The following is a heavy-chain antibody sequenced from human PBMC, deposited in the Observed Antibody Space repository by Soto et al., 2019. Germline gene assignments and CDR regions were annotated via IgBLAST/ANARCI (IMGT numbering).Heavy chain of an antibody. V-gene: IGHV3-48*02. J-gene: IGHJ4*02. CDR1: GFTFSTYS. CDR2: ISSSSSTI. CDR3: AATVAVAGNYYFDY. Sequence: EVQLVESGGGLVQPGGSLGLSCAVSGFTFSTYSMNWVRQAPGKGLEWVSYISSSSSTIYYADSVKGRFTISRDNAKNSLYLQMNSLRDEDTALYHCAATVAVAGNYYFDYWGQGTLVTVPS. D-gene: IGHD6-19*01.